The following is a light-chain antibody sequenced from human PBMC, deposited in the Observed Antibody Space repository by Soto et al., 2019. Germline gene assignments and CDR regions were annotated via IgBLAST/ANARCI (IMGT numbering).Light chain of an antibody. CDR3: QQLNSYRCT. Sequence: DSQMLQSPSSLPASVGERAIIGRVISQGISSYLAWYQQKPEKAPKLLVYVASTLQSGVPSRFSGSGSGTDFSLSINSLQPEDFATYYCQQLNSYRCTFGGGTKVDIK. J-gene: IGKJ4*01. CDR2: VAS. CDR1: QGISSY. V-gene: IGKV1-9*01.